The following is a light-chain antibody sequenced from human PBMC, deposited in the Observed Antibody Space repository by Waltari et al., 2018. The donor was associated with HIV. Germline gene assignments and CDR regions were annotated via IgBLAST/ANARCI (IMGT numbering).Light chain of an antibody. Sequence: SSELTQDPVVSVALGQTVRITCHGDSLRNYHASWYQQKPGQAPALVVYGRNIRPSGIPDRFSGSSSGNTASLTISETQAEDEADYYCNSRDRSGDHVLFGGGTRLTVL. J-gene: IGLJ2*01. CDR3: NSRDRSGDHVL. V-gene: IGLV3-19*01. CDR2: GRN. CDR1: SLRNYH.